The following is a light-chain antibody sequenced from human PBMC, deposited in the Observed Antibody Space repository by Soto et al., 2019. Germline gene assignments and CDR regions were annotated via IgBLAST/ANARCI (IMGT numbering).Light chain of an antibody. CDR2: AAS. J-gene: IGKJ1*01. V-gene: IGKV1-12*01. CDR3: QQANSFPQT. CDR1: EVISQW. Sequence: DIQMTQSPSSVSAPVGDRVTITCRATEVISQWLAWYQQKPGKPPRLLIYAASTLQNGVPSRFSRSGFGTAFTLTINSLQPEDSGTYYCQQANSFPQTFGLGTRVEIK.